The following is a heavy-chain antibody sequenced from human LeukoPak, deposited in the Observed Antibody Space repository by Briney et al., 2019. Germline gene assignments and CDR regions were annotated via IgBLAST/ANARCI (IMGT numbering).Heavy chain of an antibody. CDR1: GGSISGYF. CDR3: AREPGFDSSGYLNWFDP. CDR2: ISYSGST. J-gene: IGHJ5*02. V-gene: IGHV4-59*01. D-gene: IGHD3-22*01. Sequence: PSETVSLTCTVSGGSISGYFWSWIRQPPGKGLEWIACISYSGSTKYNPSLKSRVTISVDTSKNQLSLKLSSVTAADTAVYYCAREPGFDSSGYLNWFDPWGQGTLVTVSS.